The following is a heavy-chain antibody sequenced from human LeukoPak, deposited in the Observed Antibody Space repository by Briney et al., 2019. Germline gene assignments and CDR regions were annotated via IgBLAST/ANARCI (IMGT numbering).Heavy chain of an antibody. CDR3: ARSIAALGRGHFDY. V-gene: IGHV4-61*01. CDR1: GYSISSSYY. D-gene: IGHD6-13*01. CDR2: IYYSGST. Sequence: TSSETLSLTCTVSGYSISSSYYWSWIRQPPGKGLEWIGYIYYSGSTNYNPSLKSRVTISVDTSKNQFSLKLSSVTAADTAVYYCARSIAALGRGHFDYWGQGTLVTVSS. J-gene: IGHJ4*02.